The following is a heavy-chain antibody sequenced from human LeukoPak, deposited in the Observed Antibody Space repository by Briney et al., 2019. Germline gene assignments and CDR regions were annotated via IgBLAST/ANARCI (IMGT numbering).Heavy chain of an antibody. CDR3: ARERRNYYDSSGPIDY. J-gene: IGHJ4*02. Sequence: GGSLRLSCAASGFTFSSYWMSWVRQAPGKGLEWVANIKQDGSEKYYVDSVKGRLTISRDNAKNSLYLQMNSLRAEDTAVYYCARERRNYYDSSGPIDYWGQGTLVTVSS. CDR2: IKQDGSEK. V-gene: IGHV3-7*01. CDR1: GFTFSSYW. D-gene: IGHD3-22*01.